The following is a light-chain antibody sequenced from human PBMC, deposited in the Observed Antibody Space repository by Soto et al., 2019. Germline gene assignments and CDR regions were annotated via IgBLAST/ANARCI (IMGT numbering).Light chain of an antibody. J-gene: IGKJ1*01. Sequence: VLTQSPATLSLSPGERATLSCRASQSVGTYLAWYQQKPGQPPRLVIYDTSNRAAGIPARFSGSGSGTDFTLTISSLEPEDFAVYYCQQRNSWPRTFGQGTKVELK. CDR3: QQRNSWPRT. CDR1: QSVGTY. CDR2: DTS. V-gene: IGKV3-11*01.